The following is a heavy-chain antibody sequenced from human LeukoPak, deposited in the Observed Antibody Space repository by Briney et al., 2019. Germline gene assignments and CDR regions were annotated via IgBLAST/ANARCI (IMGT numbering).Heavy chain of an antibody. CDR3: ARGDSSGYYFEFPHAFDI. J-gene: IGHJ3*02. CDR2: IWYDGSNK. Sequence: GRSLRLSCAASGFTFSSYGMHWVRQAPGKGLEWVAVIWYDGSNKYYADSVKGRFTISRDNSKNTLYLQMNSLRAEDTAVYYCARGDSSGYYFEFPHAFDIWGQGTMVTVSS. CDR1: GFTFSSYG. D-gene: IGHD3-22*01. V-gene: IGHV3-33*01.